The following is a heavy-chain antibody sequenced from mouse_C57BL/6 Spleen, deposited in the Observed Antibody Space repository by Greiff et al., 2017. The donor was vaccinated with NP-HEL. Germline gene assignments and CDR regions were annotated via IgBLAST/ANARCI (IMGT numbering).Heavy chain of an antibody. CDR3: AIEGDYYGSSYGYFDV. CDR2: IHPSDSDT. CDR1: GYTFTSYW. Sequence: QVQLQQPGAELVKPGASVTVSCKASGYTFTSYWMHWVKQSPGQGLAWIGRIHPSDSDTTYNQKFKGKATLTVDKSSSTAYMQLSSLTSEDSAVYYCAIEGDYYGSSYGYFDVWGTGTTVTVSS. J-gene: IGHJ1*03. D-gene: IGHD1-1*01. V-gene: IGHV1-74*01.